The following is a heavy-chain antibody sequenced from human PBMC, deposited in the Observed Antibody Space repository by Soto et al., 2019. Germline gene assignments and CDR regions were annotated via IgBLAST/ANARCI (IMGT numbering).Heavy chain of an antibody. D-gene: IGHD6-19*01. Sequence: SVKVSCKASGGTFRSYAISWVRQAPGQGLEWMGGIIPIFGTANYAQKFQGRVTITADESTSTAYMELSSLRSEDTAVYYCARGIIPYSSAFGARNYYYHGMDVWGQGTTYTFS. CDR3: ARGIIPYSSAFGARNYYYHGMDV. V-gene: IGHV1-69*01. CDR2: IIPIFGTA. CDR1: GGTFRSYA. J-gene: IGHJ6*02.